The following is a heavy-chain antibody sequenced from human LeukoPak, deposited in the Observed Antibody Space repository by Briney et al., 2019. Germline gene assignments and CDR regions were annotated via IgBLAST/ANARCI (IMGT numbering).Heavy chain of an antibody. V-gene: IGHV4-61*02. J-gene: IGHJ4*02. CDR2: IYTSGST. D-gene: IGHD3-10*01. Sequence: SQTLSLTCTVSGGSISSGSYYWSWIRQPAGKGLEWIGRIYTSGSTNYNPSLKSRVTISVDTSKNQFSLKLSSVTAADTAVYYCARGGTRLLFDYWGRGTLVTVSS. CDR3: ARGGTRLLFDY. CDR1: GGSISSGSYY.